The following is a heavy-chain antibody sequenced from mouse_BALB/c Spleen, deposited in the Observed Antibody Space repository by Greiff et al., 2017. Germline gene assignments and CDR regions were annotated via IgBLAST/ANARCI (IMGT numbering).Heavy chain of an antibody. CDR1: GYTFTSYW. CDR3: AREGYGYDPFAY. CDR2: IAPGSGST. V-gene: IGHV1S41*01. D-gene: IGHD2-2*01. Sequence: DLVKPGASVKLSCKASGYTFTSYWINWIKQRPGQGLEWIGRIAPGSGSTYYNEMFKGKATLTVDTSSSTAYIQLSSLSSEDSAVYFCAREGYGYDPFAYWGQGTLVTVSA. J-gene: IGHJ3*01.